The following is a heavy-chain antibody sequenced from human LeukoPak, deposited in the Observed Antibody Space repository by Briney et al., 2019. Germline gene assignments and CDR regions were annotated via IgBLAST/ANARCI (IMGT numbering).Heavy chain of an antibody. V-gene: IGHV3-21*01. D-gene: IGHD6-13*01. CDR3: ARDRYMGYSSS. Sequence: GGSLRLSCAASGFTFSSYEMNWVRQAPGKGLEWVSSISSSSSYIYYADSVKGRFTISRDNAKNSLYLQMNSLRAEDTAVYYCARDRYMGYSSSGGQGTLVTVSS. CDR2: ISSSSSYI. CDR1: GFTFSSYE. J-gene: IGHJ4*02.